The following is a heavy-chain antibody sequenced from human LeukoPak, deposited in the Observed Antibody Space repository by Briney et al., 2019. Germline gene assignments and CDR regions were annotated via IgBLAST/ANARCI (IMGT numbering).Heavy chain of an antibody. D-gene: IGHD3-16*02. CDR1: GYTFTSYD. CDR3: ARGPLVRLPSSFDP. J-gene: IGHJ5*02. CDR2: MNPNSGNT. Sequence: ASVKVSCKASGYTFTSYDINWVRQATGQGLEWMGWMNPNSGNTGSAQRFRGRITMTRDTSISTAYMELSSLRSEDTAVCYCARGPLVRLPSSFDPWGQGTLVTVSS. V-gene: IGHV1-8*01.